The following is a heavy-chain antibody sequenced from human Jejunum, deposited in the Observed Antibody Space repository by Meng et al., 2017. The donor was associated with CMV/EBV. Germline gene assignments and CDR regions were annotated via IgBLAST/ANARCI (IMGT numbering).Heavy chain of an antibody. CDR2: MNPNNGNA. V-gene: IGHV1-8*01. D-gene: IGHD2-15*01. CDR3: ASHQQFCSGGSCYSLGYYYGMDV. J-gene: IGHJ6*02. Sequence: INWVRKAHGQGLEWVGWMNPNNGNAGYAQKFQGRFTMTWNTSISTAYMELSNLRSEGTAIYYCASHQQFCSGGSCYSLGYYYGMDVWGQGTTVTVSS.